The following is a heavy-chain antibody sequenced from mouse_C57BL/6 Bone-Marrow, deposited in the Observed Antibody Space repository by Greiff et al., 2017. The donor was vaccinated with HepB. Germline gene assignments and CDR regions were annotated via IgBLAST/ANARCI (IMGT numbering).Heavy chain of an antibody. Sequence: QVTLKECGPGILQSSQTLSLTCSFSGFSLSTSGMGVSWIRQPSGKGLEWLAHIYWDDDKRYNPSLKSRLTISKDTSRNQVFLKITSVDTADTATYYCARREDGNYPYAMDYWGQGTSVTVSS. D-gene: IGHD2-1*01. V-gene: IGHV8-12*01. CDR3: ARREDGNYPYAMDY. CDR1: GFSLSTSGMG. J-gene: IGHJ4*01. CDR2: IYWDDDK.